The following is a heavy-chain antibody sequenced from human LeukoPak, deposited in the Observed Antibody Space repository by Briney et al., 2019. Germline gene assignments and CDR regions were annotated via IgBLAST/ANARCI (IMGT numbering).Heavy chain of an antibody. V-gene: IGHV3-48*03. CDR3: AKKVGLVSAPLYYFDV. CDR2: ISSSGSSI. J-gene: IGHJ4*02. CDR1: GFTFGSYE. D-gene: IGHD5/OR15-5a*01. Sequence: GGSLRLSCAVSGFTFGSYEMNWVRQAPGKGLEWVSYISSSGSSIYYADSVKGRFTISRDNSKNTLFLQMNSLRAEDTAIYYCAKKVGLVSAPLYYFDVWGQGTLVTVSS.